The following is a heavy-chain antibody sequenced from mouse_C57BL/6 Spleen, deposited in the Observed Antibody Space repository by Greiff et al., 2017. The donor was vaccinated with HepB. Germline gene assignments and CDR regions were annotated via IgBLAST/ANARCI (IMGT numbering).Heavy chain of an antibody. J-gene: IGHJ4*01. Sequence: VQLQQSGAELVKPGASVKISCKASGYAFSSYWMNWVKQRPGKGLEWIGQIYPGDGDTNYNGKFKGKATLTADKSSSTAYMQLSSLTSEDSAVYFCARWGNYERSGAMDYWGQGTSVTVSS. V-gene: IGHV1-80*01. CDR1: GYAFSSYW. CDR2: IYPGDGDT. CDR3: ARWGNYERSGAMDY. D-gene: IGHD2-1*01.